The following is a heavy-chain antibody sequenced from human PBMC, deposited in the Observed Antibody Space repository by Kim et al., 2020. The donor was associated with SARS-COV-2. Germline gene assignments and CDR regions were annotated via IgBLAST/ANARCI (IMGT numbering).Heavy chain of an antibody. CDR2: MSGSGGST. Sequence: GGSLRLSCAASGFTFSSYAMSWVRQAPGKGLEWVSGMSGSGGSTYYADSVKGRFTISRDNSKNTLYLQMNSLRGEDTAVYYCAKHLSDYGSGIHYFDYWGQGTLVTVSS. CDR1: GFTFSSYA. CDR3: AKHLSDYGSGIHYFDY. D-gene: IGHD3-10*01. J-gene: IGHJ4*02. V-gene: IGHV3-23*01.